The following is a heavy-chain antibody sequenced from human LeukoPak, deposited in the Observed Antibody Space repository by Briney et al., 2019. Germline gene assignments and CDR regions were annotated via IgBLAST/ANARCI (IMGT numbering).Heavy chain of an antibody. V-gene: IGHV4-31*03. Sequence: SETLSLTCTVSGGSISNGGYYWTWIRQHPGKGLEWIGHIYHSGTTYYNPSLKSRVTISVDTSKNQFSLKLTSVTAADTAVYYCARDRGNDDFDIWGQGTMVTVSS. D-gene: IGHD3-10*01. CDR1: GGSISNGGYY. J-gene: IGHJ3*02. CDR3: ARDRGNDDFDI. CDR2: IYHSGTT.